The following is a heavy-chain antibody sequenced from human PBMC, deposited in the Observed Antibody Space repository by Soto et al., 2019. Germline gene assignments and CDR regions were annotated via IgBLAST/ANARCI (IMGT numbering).Heavy chain of an antibody. D-gene: IGHD2-21*01. V-gene: IGHV3-11*01. CDR3: ARSSAYPYYFDY. J-gene: IGHJ4*02. CDR1: GFRFTDYY. Sequence: PGGSLRLSCAASGFRFTDYYMTWIRQAPGKGLEWVSYISSGGNAIYYADSVKGRFTISKDNTKKSLYLQMNYLRAEDTAVYYCARSSAYPYYFDYWGQGALVT. CDR2: ISSGGNAI.